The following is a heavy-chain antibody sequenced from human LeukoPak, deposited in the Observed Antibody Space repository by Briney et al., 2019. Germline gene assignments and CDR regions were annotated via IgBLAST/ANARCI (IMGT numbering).Heavy chain of an antibody. Sequence: GGSLRLSCAASGFTFSSYGMHWVRQAPGKGLEWVAFIRYDGSNKYYAGSVKGRFTISRDNSKNTLYLQMNSLRAEDTAVYYSKVDHDFWSGYRPDGYYYYYMDVWGKGTTVTVSS. CDR1: GFTFSSYG. J-gene: IGHJ6*03. CDR2: IRYDGSNK. D-gene: IGHD3-3*01. CDR3: KVDHDFWSGYRPDGYYYYYMDV. V-gene: IGHV3-30*02.